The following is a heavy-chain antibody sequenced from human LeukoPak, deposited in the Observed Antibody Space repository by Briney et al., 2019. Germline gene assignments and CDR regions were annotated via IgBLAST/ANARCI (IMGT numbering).Heavy chain of an antibody. J-gene: IGHJ4*02. CDR3: ARASFSSSWSYFLDY. CDR2: ISSSGGTI. CDR1: GFIFSSYE. V-gene: IGHV3-48*03. D-gene: IGHD6-13*01. Sequence: GGSLRLSCEASGFIFSSYEMNWVRQAPGRGLEWVSYISSSGGTIFHADSVKGRFTISRDNAKNSVFLQISSLRVEDTAIYYCARASFSSSWSYFLDYWGQGTLVTVSS.